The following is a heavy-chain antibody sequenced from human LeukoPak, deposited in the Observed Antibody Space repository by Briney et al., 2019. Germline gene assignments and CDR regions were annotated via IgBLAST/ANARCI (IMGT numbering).Heavy chain of an antibody. V-gene: IGHV1-8*03. J-gene: IGHJ4*02. CDR2: MNPNIGNT. D-gene: IGHD2-21*01. CDR3: SILSRAKPWVDGRLYYLFDT. CDR1: RYTFTRYD. Sequence: ASVPVSCKPSRYTFTRYDIKWVRQAPGDAREWMGWMNPNIGNTGYAQNFQGRDTITQNSTISTASMDLSSLPCQAPTLYFCSILSRAKPWVDGRLYYLFDTWGQGTLVTVSS.